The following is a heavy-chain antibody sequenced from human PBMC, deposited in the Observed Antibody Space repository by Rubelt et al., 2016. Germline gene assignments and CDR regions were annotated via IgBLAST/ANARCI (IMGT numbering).Heavy chain of an antibody. CDR2: TNPKSGYA. D-gene: IGHD1-26*01. J-gene: IGHJ4*02. CDR1: GGTFSSHA. Sequence: QVQLVQSGAEVKKSGSSVKVSCKASGGTFSSHAISWVRQATGQGLEWMGWTNPKSGYAGYAQKFQGRLTMSRDTSKRTGYMELGSLRSEDTAVYYCVRVMGAIDDWGQGTLVTVSS. V-gene: IGHV1-8*02. CDR3: VRVMGAIDD.